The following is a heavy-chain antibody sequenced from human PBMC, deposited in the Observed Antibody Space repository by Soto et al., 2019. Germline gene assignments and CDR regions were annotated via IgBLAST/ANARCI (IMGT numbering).Heavy chain of an antibody. Sequence: SETLSLTCTVSGGSISSGGYYWSWIRQHPGKGLEWIGYIYYSGSTYYNPSLKSRVTISVDMSKNQFSLRLTSVTAADTAVYYCARVFPSYCGGDCSYFDSWGQGTLVTVSS. V-gene: IGHV4-31*03. CDR2: IYYSGST. CDR3: ARVFPSYCGGDCSYFDS. J-gene: IGHJ4*02. CDR1: GGSISSGGYY. D-gene: IGHD2-21*02.